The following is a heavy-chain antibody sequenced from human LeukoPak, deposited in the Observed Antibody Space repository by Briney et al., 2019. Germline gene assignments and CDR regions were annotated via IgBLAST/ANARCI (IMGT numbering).Heavy chain of an antibody. D-gene: IGHD6-19*01. Sequence: SETLSLTCTVSGGSISSYYWSWIRQPPGKGLEWIGEINHSGSTNYNPSLKSRVTISVDTSKNQFSLKLSSVTAADTAVYYCARVKYSSGRNAFDIWGQGTMVTVSS. CDR2: INHSGST. J-gene: IGHJ3*02. V-gene: IGHV4-34*01. CDR1: GGSISSYY. CDR3: ARVKYSSGRNAFDI.